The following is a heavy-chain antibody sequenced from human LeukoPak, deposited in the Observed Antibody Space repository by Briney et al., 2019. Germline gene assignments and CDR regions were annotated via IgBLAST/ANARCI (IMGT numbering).Heavy chain of an antibody. CDR2: IDGSGDST. J-gene: IGHJ4*02. V-gene: IGHV3-23*01. CDR1: GFTFSNYA. Sequence: GGSLRLSCAASGFTFSNYAMSWVRQAPGKGLEWVSAIDGSGDSTYYAGSVKGRFAISRDNSKNTLYLQMNSLRAEDTTVYYCAVSITVTGYFDYWGQGTVVTVSS. D-gene: IGHD6-19*01. CDR3: AVSITVTGYFDY.